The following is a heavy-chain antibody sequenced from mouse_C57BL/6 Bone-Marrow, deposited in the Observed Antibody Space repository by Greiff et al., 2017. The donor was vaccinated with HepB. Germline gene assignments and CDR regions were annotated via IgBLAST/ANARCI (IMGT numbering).Heavy chain of an antibody. D-gene: IGHD1-1*01. CDR2: ISSGGDYI. V-gene: IGHV5-9-1*02. Sequence: EVQGVESGEGLVKPGGSLKLSCAASGFTFSSYAMSWVRQTPEKRLEWVAYISSGGDYIYYADTVKGRFTISRDNARNTLYLQMSSLKSEDTAMDYCTRDEGYYGSREGFAYWGQGTLVTVSA. CDR3: TRDEGYYGSREGFAY. J-gene: IGHJ3*01. CDR1: GFTFSSYA.